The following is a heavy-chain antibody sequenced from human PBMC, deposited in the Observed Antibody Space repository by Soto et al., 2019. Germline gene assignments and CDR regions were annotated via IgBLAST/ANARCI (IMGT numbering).Heavy chain of an antibody. CDR3: ARSGGIDH. Sequence: EVQMVESGGGLVQPGGSLRLSCAASGFIFNNYWMHWVRQVPGKGLMWVSRIQSDGSSIDYADSVKGRFTISRDNAKNTEYLQMNSLRVEDTAVYYSARSGGIDHWGQGTLVTVSS. CDR2: IQSDGSSI. V-gene: IGHV3-74*01. CDR1: GFIFNNYW. D-gene: IGHD3-3*01. J-gene: IGHJ4*02.